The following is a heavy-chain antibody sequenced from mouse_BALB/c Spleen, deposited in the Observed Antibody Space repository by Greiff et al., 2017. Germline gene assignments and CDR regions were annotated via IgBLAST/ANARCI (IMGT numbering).Heavy chain of an antibody. D-gene: IGHD2-3*01. CDR2: ISSGGSYT. V-gene: IGHV5-6*01. CDR3: ARIYDGYYDY. CDR1: GFTFSSYG. Sequence: EVHLVESGGDLVKPGGSLKLSCAASGFTFSSYGMSWVRQTPDKRLEWVATISSGGSYTYYPDSVKGRFTISRDNAKNTLYLQMSSLKSEDTAMYYCARIYDGYYDYWGQGTTLTVSS. J-gene: IGHJ2*01.